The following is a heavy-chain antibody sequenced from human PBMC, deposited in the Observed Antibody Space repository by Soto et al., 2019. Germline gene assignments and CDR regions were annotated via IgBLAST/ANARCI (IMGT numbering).Heavy chain of an antibody. CDR3: AREGWPPMQTGRDV. D-gene: IGHD2-15*01. Sequence: GGSLRLSCAASGFTFSSYAISWVRQAPGKGLEWVSAISGSGGSTYYADSVKGRFTISRDNSKNTLYLQMHSLRDEDTAVYYCAREGWPPMQTGRDVWGQATTVTVYS. CDR2: ISGSGGST. CDR1: GFTFSSYA. J-gene: IGHJ6*02. V-gene: IGHV3-23*01.